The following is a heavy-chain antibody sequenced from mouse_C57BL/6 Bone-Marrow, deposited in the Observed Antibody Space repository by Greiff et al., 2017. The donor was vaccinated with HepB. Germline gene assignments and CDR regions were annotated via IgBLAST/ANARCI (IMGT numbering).Heavy chain of an antibody. V-gene: IGHV1-81*01. CDR1: GYTFTSYG. D-gene: IGHD1-1*01. CDR2: IYPRSGNT. CDR3: ARETTVVAEGY. Sequence: VQRVESGAELARPGASVKLSCKASGYTFTSYGISWVKQRTGQGLEWIGEIYPRSGNTYYNEKFKGKATLTADKSSSTAYMELRSLTSEDSAVYFCARETTVVAEGYWGQGTTLTVSS. J-gene: IGHJ2*01.